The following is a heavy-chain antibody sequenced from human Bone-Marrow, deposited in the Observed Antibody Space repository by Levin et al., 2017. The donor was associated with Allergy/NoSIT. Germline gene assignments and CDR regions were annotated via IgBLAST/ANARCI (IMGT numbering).Heavy chain of an antibody. CDR1: GFTFSNYW. CDR2: IKQDGSEK. Sequence: QAGGSLRLSCAASGFTFSNYWMTWVRQAPGKGLEWVASIKQDGSEKKYVDSVKGRFTISRDNAENSLYLQMNSLRVEDTAVYYCARVMNWARDCWGQGTLVTVSS. V-gene: IGHV3-7*01. D-gene: IGHD7-27*01. CDR3: ARVMNWARDC. J-gene: IGHJ4*02.